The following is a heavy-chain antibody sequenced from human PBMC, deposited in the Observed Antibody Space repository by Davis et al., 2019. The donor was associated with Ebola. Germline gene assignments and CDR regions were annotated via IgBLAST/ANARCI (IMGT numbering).Heavy chain of an antibody. CDR1: GYTFTSYG. D-gene: IGHD3-16*01. CDR2: ISAYNGNT. Sequence: AASVTVSCKASGYTFTSYGISWVRQAPGQGLEWMGWISAYNGNTNYAQKLQGRVTMTTDTSTSTAYMELRSLRSDDTAVYYCARDGAGMITFGGVHDYWGQGTLVTVSS. V-gene: IGHV1-18*01. J-gene: IGHJ4*02. CDR3: ARDGAGMITFGGVHDY.